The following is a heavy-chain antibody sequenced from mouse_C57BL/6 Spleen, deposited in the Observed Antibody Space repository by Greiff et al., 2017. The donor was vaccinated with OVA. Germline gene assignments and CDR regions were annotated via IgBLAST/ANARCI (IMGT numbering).Heavy chain of an antibody. Sequence: VQLQQSGTVLARPGASVKMSCKTSGYTFTSYWMHWVKQRPGQGLEWIGAIYPGNSDTSYNQKFKGKAKLTAVTSASTAYMELSSLTNEDSAVYYCTRDYYGISYPTFDYWGQGTTLTVSS. CDR2: IYPGNSDT. V-gene: IGHV1-5*01. J-gene: IGHJ2*01. D-gene: IGHD1-1*01. CDR3: TRDYYGISYPTFDY. CDR1: GYTFTSYW.